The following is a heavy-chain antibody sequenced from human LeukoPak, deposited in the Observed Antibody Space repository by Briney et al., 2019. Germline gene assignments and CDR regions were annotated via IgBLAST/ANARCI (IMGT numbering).Heavy chain of an antibody. V-gene: IGHV1-2*02. CDR3: ATNRREYSSSWYFIY. D-gene: IGHD6-13*01. CDR1: GYTFTGCY. Sequence: ASVKVSCKASGYTFTGCYMHWVRQAPGQGLEWMGWINPNSGGTNYAQKFQGRVTMTRDTSISTAYMELSRLRSDDTAVYYCATNRREYSSSWYFIYWGQGTLVSVSS. CDR2: INPNSGGT. J-gene: IGHJ4*02.